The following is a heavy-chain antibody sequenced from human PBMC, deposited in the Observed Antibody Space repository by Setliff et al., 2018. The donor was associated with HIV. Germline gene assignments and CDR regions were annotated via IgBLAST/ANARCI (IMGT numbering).Heavy chain of an antibody. CDR3: ARGKDPGLYFDN. V-gene: IGHV4-31*03. CDR1: GGSLSSGGYY. J-gene: IGHJ4*02. CDR2: IYYSGRT. Sequence: PSETLSLTCTVSGGSLSSGGYYYSWIRQHPGSGLQWIGYIYYSGRTNYNPSLKSRPTVSIDTSKNHLSLKLTSMTAADTAMYFCARGKDPGLYFDNWRQVMLVTVSS. D-gene: IGHD2-15*01.